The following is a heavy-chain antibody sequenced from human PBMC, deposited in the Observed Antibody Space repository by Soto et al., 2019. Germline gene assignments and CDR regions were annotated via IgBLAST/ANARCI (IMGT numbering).Heavy chain of an antibody. CDR2: ISAYNGNT. J-gene: IGHJ4*02. CDR3: ARDRFTSLLGYCSGGSCYPSDY. Sequence: QVQLVQSGAEVKKPGASVKVSCKASGYTFTSYGISWVRQAPGQGLEWMGWISAYNGNTNYAQKLQGRVTMTTDTSTSTAYMELRSLISDDTAVYYCARDRFTSLLGYCSGGSCYPSDYLGQGTLVTVSS. D-gene: IGHD2-15*01. V-gene: IGHV1-18*01. CDR1: GYTFTSYG.